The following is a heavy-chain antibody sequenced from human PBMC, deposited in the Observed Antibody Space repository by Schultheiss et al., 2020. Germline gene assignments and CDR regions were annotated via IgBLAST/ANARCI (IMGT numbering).Heavy chain of an antibody. Sequence: GESLKISCAASGFTFSSYAMSWVRQAPGKGLEWVSAISGSGGSTYYADSVKGRFTISRDNSKNTLYLQMNSLRAEDTAVYYCASSPYYYEKHGMDVWGQGTTVTVSS. J-gene: IGHJ6*02. CDR3: ASSPYYYEKHGMDV. CDR1: GFTFSSYA. CDR2: ISGSGGST. D-gene: IGHD3-22*01. V-gene: IGHV3-23*01.